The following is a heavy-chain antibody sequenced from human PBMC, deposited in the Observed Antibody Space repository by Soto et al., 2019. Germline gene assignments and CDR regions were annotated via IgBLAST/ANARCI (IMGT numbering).Heavy chain of an antibody. Sequence: AGESLKISCKGSGYSFTSYWISWVRQMPGKGLEWMGRIDPSDSYTNYSPSFQGHVTISADKSISTAYLQMNSLRAEDTAVYYCAKDLVTMIVVVIPLFDYWGQGTLVTVSS. CDR2: IDPSDSYT. D-gene: IGHD3-22*01. CDR1: GYSFTSYW. J-gene: IGHJ4*02. V-gene: IGHV5-10-1*01. CDR3: AKDLVTMIVVVIPLFDY.